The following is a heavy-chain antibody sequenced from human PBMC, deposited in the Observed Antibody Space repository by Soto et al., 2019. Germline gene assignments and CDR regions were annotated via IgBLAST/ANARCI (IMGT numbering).Heavy chain of an antibody. CDR3: ARVWATRLRTWVYYFDY. J-gene: IGHJ4*02. CDR2: ISAYNGNT. Sequence: QVQLVQSGAEVKKPGASVKVSCKASGYTFTSYGISWVRQAPGQGLEWMGWISAYNGNTNYAQKLQGRGTMTTDTSTSTADMELRRLRSDDTAVDYCARVWATRLRTWVYYFDYWGQGTLVTVCS. V-gene: IGHV1-18*01. D-gene: IGHD5-12*01. CDR1: GYTFTSYG.